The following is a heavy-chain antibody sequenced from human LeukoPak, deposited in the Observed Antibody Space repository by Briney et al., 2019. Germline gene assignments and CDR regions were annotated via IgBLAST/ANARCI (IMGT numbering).Heavy chain of an antibody. CDR2: MNPDSGNT. J-gene: IGHJ4*02. V-gene: IGHV1-8*01. CDR1: GYTFTSYD. CDR3: ARGPYYYGSGNYYLNY. D-gene: IGHD3-10*01. Sequence: ASVKVSCKASGYTFTSYDVNWVRQATGQGLEWMGWMNPDSGNTGYAQKFQGRVTMTRNPSISTAYMELSNLRSEDTAVYYCARGPYYYGSGNYYLNYWGQGTLVTVSS.